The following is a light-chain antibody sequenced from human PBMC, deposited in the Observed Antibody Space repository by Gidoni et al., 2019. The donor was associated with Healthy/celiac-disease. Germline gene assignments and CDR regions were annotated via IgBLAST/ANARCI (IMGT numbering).Light chain of an antibody. J-gene: IGKJ3*01. CDR2: AAS. V-gene: IGKV1-8*01. CDR1: QGISSY. Sequence: AIRMTQSPSFFSASTGDRVTITCRASQGISSYLAWYQQKPGKAPKLLIYAASTLQSGVPSRFSGSGSGTDFTLTISCLQSEDFATYYCQQYYSYPPGTFGPGTKVDIK. CDR3: QQYYSYPPGT.